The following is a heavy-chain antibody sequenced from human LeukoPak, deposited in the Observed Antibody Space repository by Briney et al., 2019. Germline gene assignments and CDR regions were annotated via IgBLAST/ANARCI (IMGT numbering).Heavy chain of an antibody. Sequence: SETLSLTCTVSGGSVSSSSYYWSWIRQPPGKGLEWIGYLSYSGSTNYNPSLKSRVSISVDTSKNQISLKLSSVTAADTAVYYCARYPHCSSTDCYVTWGQGTLVIVPA. CDR3: ARYPHCSSTDCYVT. V-gene: IGHV4-61*01. CDR1: GGSVSSSSYY. CDR2: LSYSGST. J-gene: IGHJ4*02. D-gene: IGHD2-2*01.